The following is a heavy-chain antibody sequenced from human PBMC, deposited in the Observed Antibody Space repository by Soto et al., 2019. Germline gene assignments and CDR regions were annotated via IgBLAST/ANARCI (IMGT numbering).Heavy chain of an antibody. CDR1: WFTYISYG. CDR3: AKEATENYYDSRGYYY. CDR2: ISSSGDST. V-gene: IGHV3-23*01. D-gene: IGHD3-22*01. Sequence: GGALRLSCAASWFTYISYGMSRVPPAPGEGLEWVSAISSSGDSTYYADSVKGRFTISSDNSKNTLYLHMNSLRAEDTAVYYCAKEATENYYDSRGYYYWGQGTLVTVSS. J-gene: IGHJ4*02.